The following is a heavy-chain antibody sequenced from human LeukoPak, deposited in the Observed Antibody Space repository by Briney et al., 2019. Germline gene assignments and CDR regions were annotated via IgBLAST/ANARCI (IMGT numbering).Heavy chain of an antibody. CDR2: ISYDGSNK. V-gene: IGHV3-30*01. CDR1: GFTFSSYA. J-gene: IGHJ4*02. D-gene: IGHD3-3*01. CDR3: ATGGRFLEFGY. Sequence: GGSLRLSCAASGFTFSSYAMHWVRQAPGKGLEWVAVISYDGSNKYYADSVKGRFTISRDNSKNTLYLQMNSLRAEGTAVYYCATGGRFLEFGYWGQGTLVTVSS.